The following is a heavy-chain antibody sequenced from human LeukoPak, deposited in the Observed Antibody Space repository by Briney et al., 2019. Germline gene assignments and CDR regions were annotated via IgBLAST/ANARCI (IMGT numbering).Heavy chain of an antibody. CDR2: IRYDGSNK. V-gene: IGHV3-30*02. CDR1: GFTFSSYG. D-gene: IGHD3-9*01. J-gene: IGHJ4*02. CDR3: AKASLGYDILTGYDY. Sequence: GGSLRLSCAASGFTFSSYGMHWVRQAPGKGLEWVAFIRYDGSNKYYADSVKGRFTISRDNSKSTLYLRMNSLRAEDTAVYYCAKASLGYDILTGYDYWGQGTLVTVSS.